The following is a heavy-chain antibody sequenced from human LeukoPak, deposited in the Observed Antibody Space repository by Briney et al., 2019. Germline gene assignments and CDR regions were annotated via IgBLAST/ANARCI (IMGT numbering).Heavy chain of an antibody. V-gene: IGHV1-69*04. D-gene: IGHD6-13*01. Sequence: SVKVSCKASGGTFSSYAISWVRQAPGQGLEWMGRIIPILGIANYAQKFQGRVTITADKSTSTAYMELSSLRSEDTAVYYCARDSRSPGIAAAGTNYYYYGMDVWGQGTTVTVSS. CDR3: ARDSRSPGIAAAGTNYYYYGMDV. CDR2: IIPILGIA. J-gene: IGHJ6*02. CDR1: GGTFSSYA.